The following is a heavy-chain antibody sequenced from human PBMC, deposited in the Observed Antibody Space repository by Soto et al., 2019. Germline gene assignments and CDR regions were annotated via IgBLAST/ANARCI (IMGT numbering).Heavy chain of an antibody. CDR3: ARAREINYYYYGMDV. Sequence: ESGGGVVQPGRSLRLSCAASGFTFSSYGMHWVRQAPGKGLEWVAVIWYDGSNKYYADSVKGRFTISRDNSKNTLYLQMNSLRAEDTAVYYCARAREINYYYYGMDVWGQGTTVTVSS. CDR1: GFTFSSYG. V-gene: IGHV3-33*01. CDR2: IWYDGSNK. J-gene: IGHJ6*02. D-gene: IGHD1-26*01.